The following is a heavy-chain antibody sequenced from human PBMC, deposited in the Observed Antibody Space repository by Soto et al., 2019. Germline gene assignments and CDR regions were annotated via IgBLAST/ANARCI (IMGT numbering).Heavy chain of an antibody. CDR2: IWYDGNNK. Sequence: GGSLRLSCAASGFTFSSYAMHWVRQAPGKGLEWVAVIWYDGNNKYYADSVKGRFTISRDNSKNTLYLQMNSLRVEDTAVYYCARDPGYYDSSGPPHYWGQGTLVTVSS. CDR1: GFTFSSYA. D-gene: IGHD3-22*01. CDR3: ARDPGYYDSSGPPHY. V-gene: IGHV3-33*01. J-gene: IGHJ4*02.